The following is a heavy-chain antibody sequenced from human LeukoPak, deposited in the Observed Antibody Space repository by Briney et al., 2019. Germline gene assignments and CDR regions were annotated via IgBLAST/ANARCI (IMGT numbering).Heavy chain of an antibody. Sequence: QAGGSLRLSCAASGFTFSSYAMSWVRQAPGKGLEWVSAISGSGGSTYYADSVKGRFTISRDNSKNTLYLQMNSLRAEDTAVYYCAKVVAGQNWFDSWDQGTLVTVSS. J-gene: IGHJ5*01. D-gene: IGHD2-15*01. CDR3: AKVVAGQNWFDS. CDR1: GFTFSSYA. CDR2: ISGSGGST. V-gene: IGHV3-23*01.